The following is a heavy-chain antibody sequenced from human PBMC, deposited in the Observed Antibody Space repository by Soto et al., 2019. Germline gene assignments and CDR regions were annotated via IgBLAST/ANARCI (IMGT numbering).Heavy chain of an antibody. CDR1: GGSISSYY. Sequence: QVQLQESGPGLVKPSETLSLTCTVSGGSISSYYWSWIRQPPGKGLEWIGYIYYSGSTNYNPSLKSRVTISVDTSKNQFSLKLSSVTAADTAVYYCAIASNSLDVWGKGTTVTVSS. V-gene: IGHV4-59*01. CDR3: AIASNSLDV. CDR2: IYYSGST. J-gene: IGHJ6*04. D-gene: IGHD2-2*01.